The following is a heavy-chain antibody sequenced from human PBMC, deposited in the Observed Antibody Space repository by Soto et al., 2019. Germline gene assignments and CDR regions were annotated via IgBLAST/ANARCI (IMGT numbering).Heavy chain of an antibody. CDR2: IWYDGSNK. CDR3: ARDWVRTIAAAGTVAPLDY. Sequence: GGSLRLSCAASGFTFSSYGMHWVRQAPGKGLEWVAVIWYDGSNKYYAESVKGRFTISRDNSKNLLFLQMNSLRDEDTAVYYCARDWVRTIAAAGTVAPLDYWGQGTLVTVSS. V-gene: IGHV3-33*01. J-gene: IGHJ4*02. D-gene: IGHD6-13*01. CDR1: GFTFSSYG.